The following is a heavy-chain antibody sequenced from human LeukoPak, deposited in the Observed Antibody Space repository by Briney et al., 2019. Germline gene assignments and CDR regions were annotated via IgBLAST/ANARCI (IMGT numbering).Heavy chain of an antibody. D-gene: IGHD3-22*01. CDR3: ARKRQDYYDSSGYLAFDI. V-gene: IGHV4-4*02. CDR2: IYHSGST. CDR1: GGSISSSNW. J-gene: IGHJ3*02. Sequence: SGTLSLTCAVSGGSISSSNWWSWVREPPGKGLEWIGEIYHSGSTNYYPSLKSRVTISVDKSKNQFSLKLSSVTAADTAVYYCARKRQDYYDSSGYLAFDIWGQGTMVTVSS.